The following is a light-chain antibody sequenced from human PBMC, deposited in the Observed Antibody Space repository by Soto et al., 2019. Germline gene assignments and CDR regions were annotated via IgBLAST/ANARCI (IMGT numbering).Light chain of an antibody. CDR1: QSVSSN. V-gene: IGKV3-15*01. CDR2: GAF. Sequence: EIVMTQSPVTLSVSPGERATLSCRASQSVSSNLAWYQQKPGQAPSLLIYGAFTRATGIPARFSGTGSGTEFTLTISSLQSEDFAVYYCQQYGSSPITFGQGTRLEI. CDR3: QQYGSSPIT. J-gene: IGKJ5*01.